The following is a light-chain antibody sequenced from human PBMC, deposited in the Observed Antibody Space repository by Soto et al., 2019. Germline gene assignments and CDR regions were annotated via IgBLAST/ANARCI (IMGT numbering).Light chain of an antibody. CDR3: QQSYSTPLIT. J-gene: IGKJ3*01. CDR1: QSISSH. CDR2: AAS. V-gene: IGKV1-39*01. Sequence: DIQMTQSPSSLSASVGDRVTITCRASQSISSHLNWYQQKPGKAPKLLIYAASTLQSGVPSRISGSGSGTDFTLTISSLQPEDFATYYCQQSYSTPLITFGPGTKVDIK.